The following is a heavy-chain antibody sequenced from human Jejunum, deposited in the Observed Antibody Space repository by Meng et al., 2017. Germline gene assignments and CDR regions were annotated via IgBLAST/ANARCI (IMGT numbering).Heavy chain of an antibody. V-gene: IGHV4-39*07. CDR3: ARDLDNGSPFSSRAFDI. J-gene: IGHJ3*02. CDR1: GGSISSIYY. D-gene: IGHD1-26*01. CDR2: MYYYWNP. Sequence: SETLSLTCTVSGGSISSIYYWSWIRQPPGKGLELIGTMYYYWNPYYSPSLKSRLTMSVDTSKNQFSLKLSSVTAADTAVYYCARDLDNGSPFSSRAFDIWGQGTMVTVSS.